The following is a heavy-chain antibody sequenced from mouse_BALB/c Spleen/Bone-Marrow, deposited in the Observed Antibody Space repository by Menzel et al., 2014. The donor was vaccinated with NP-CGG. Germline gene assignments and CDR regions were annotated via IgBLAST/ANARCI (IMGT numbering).Heavy chain of an antibody. D-gene: IGHD2-14*01. CDR1: GYTFTSYV. CDR2: INPYNDGT. CDR3: AKGGNYRYDFDY. Sequence: VQLKESGPELVKPGASVKMSCKASGYTFTSYVMHWVKQKPGQGLEWIGYINPYNDGTKYNEKFKGKATLTSDKSSSTAYTELSSLTSEDSAVYYCAKGGNYRYDFDYWGQGTTLTVSS. J-gene: IGHJ2*01. V-gene: IGHV1-14*01.